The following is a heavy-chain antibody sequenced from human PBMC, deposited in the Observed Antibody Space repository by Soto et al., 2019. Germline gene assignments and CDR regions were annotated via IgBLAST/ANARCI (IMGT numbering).Heavy chain of an antibody. J-gene: IGHJ6*02. V-gene: IGHV1-18*01. CDR3: ASSYCGGDCYSVYYYYGMDV. D-gene: IGHD2-21*02. Sequence: QVQLVQSGAEVKKPGASVKVSCKASGYTFTSYGISWVRQAPGQGLEWMGGISAYNGNTNYAQKLQGRVTMTTDTSTSTAYMELRSLRSDDTAVYYCASSYCGGDCYSVYYYYGMDVWGQGTTVTVSS. CDR1: GYTFTSYG. CDR2: ISAYNGNT.